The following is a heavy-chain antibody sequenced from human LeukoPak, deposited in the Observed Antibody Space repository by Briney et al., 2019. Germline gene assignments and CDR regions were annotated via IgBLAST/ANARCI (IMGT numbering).Heavy chain of an antibody. V-gene: IGHV1-69-2*01. Sequence: ATVKISCKASVYTFTDYYIHWVQQAPGKGLEWIGRVDPEDGESISAEKFQARVTMTADTSTDTAYMELSSLRSDDTAVYYCTTSEGNYWGQGTLVTVSS. CDR3: TTSEGNY. J-gene: IGHJ4*02. CDR1: VYTFTDYY. CDR2: VDPEDGES.